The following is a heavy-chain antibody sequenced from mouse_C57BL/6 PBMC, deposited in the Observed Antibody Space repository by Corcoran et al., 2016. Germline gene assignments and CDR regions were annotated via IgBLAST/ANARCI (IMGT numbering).Heavy chain of an antibody. V-gene: IGHV1-66*01. J-gene: IGHJ4*01. CDR2: IYPGSGNT. D-gene: IGHD1-1*01. CDR1: GYSFTSYY. Sequence: QVQLQQSGPELVKPGASVKISCKASGYSFTSYYIHWVKQRPGQGLEGIGWIYPGSGNTKYNEKFKGKATLTADTSSSTAYMQLSSLTSEDSAVYYCARDSTTVVAPGAMDYWGQGTSVTVSS. CDR3: ARDSTTVVAPGAMDY.